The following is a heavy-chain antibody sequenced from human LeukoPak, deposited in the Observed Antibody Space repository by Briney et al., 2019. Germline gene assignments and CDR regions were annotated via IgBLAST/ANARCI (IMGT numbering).Heavy chain of an antibody. Sequence: SETPSLTCSVSGDSINNNFWTWIRQPPGKRLEWIGYIYHSGTTNYNPSLNSRVTMLIDASKNQISLKLSSVTAADTAVYYCVRVIRSWFDTWGQGTLVTVSS. CDR3: VRVIRSWFDT. CDR2: IYHSGTT. CDR1: GDSINNNF. V-gene: IGHV4-59*01. J-gene: IGHJ5*02.